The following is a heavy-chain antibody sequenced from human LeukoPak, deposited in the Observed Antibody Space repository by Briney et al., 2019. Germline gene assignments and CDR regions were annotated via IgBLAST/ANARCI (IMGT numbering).Heavy chain of an antibody. CDR3: AKVQSPTYTNFPLDY. CDR1: GFTFSSYA. CDR2: ISGSGGST. J-gene: IGHJ4*02. V-gene: IGHV3-23*01. D-gene: IGHD2-8*01. Sequence: GGSLRLSCAASGFTFSSYAMSWVRQAPGKGLEWVSAISGSGGSTYYADSVKGRFTISRDNSKNTLHLQLNSLEADDTAVYFCAKVQSPTYTNFPLDYWGQGTLVTVSS.